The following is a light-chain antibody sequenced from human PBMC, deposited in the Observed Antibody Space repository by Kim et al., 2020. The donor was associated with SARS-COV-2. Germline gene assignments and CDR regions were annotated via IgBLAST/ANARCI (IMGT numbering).Light chain of an antibody. CDR3: CSYTSSNSYV. V-gene: IGLV2-14*03. CDR2: DVT. Sequence: GQSLTLSCSGTRSDIGGYNYVAWYQQHPGRAPKLMIFDVTNRPSGVSLRFSGSKSGNTASLTISGLLAEDEADYYCCSYTSSNSYVFGSGTKVTVL. CDR1: RSDIGGYNY. J-gene: IGLJ1*01.